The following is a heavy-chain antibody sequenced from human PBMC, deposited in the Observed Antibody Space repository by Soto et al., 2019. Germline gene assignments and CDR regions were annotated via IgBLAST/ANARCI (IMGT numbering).Heavy chain of an antibody. J-gene: IGHJ5*02. Sequence: APVKVSCKASGYTFTSYYMHWVRQAPGQGLEWMGIINPSGGSTSYAQKFQGRVTMTRDTSTSTVYMELSSLRSEDTAVYYCARDRLYCISTSCGFDPWGQGTLVTVSS. D-gene: IGHD2-2*01. CDR2: INPSGGST. CDR3: ARDRLYCISTSCGFDP. CDR1: GYTFTSYY. V-gene: IGHV1-46*01.